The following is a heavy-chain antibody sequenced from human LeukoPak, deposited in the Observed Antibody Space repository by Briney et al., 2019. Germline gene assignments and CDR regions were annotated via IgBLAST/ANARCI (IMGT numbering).Heavy chain of an antibody. D-gene: IGHD4-17*01. CDR1: GYTFTSYG. CDR2: ISAYSGNT. J-gene: IGHJ6*02. V-gene: IGHV1-18*01. Sequence: GASVKVSCKASGYTFTSYGISWVRQAPGQGLEWMGWISAYSGNTNYAQKLQGRVTMTTDTSTSTAYTELRSLRSDDTAVYYCARVDVDYGDYVYYYYGMDVWGQGTTVTVSS. CDR3: ARVDVDYGDYVYYYYGMDV.